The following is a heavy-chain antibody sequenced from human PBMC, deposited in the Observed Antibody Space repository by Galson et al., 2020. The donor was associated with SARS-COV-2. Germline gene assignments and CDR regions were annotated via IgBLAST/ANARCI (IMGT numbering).Heavy chain of an antibody. D-gene: IGHD4-4*01. CDR2: IYYSGST. Sequence: SETLSLTCTVSGGSISSYYWSWIRQPPGKGLEWIGYIYYSGSTNYNPSLKSRVTISVDTSKNQFSLKLSSVTAADTAVYYCARAEHGSNYGFFDYWGQGTLVTVSS. CDR3: ARAEHGSNYGFFDY. J-gene: IGHJ4*02. V-gene: IGHV4-59*01. CDR1: GGSISSYY.